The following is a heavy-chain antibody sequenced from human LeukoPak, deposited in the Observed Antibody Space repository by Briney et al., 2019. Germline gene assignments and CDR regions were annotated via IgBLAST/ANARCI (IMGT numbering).Heavy chain of an antibody. J-gene: IGHJ4*02. V-gene: IGHV3-33*05. CDR2: ISNDGSHK. CDR1: GFIFSSYG. D-gene: IGHD3-16*01. CDR3: AKDRRGGSWDYFDY. Sequence: GGSLRLSCAASGFIFSSYGMHWVRQAPGKGLEWVAAISNDGSHKYYADSVKGRFTISRDNSKNTLYLQMNSLRAEDTAVYYCAKDRRGGSWDYFDYWGQGTLVTVSS.